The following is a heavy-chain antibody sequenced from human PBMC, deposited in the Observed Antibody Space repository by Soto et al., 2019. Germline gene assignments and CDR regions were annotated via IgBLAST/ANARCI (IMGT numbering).Heavy chain of an antibody. D-gene: IGHD3-22*01. CDR3: ARADYYDIHDY. CDR2: INAGNGNT. CDR1: GYTFTNYA. J-gene: IGHJ4*02. V-gene: IGHV1-3*01. Sequence: ASVKVSCKASGYTFTNYAMHWVRQAPGQGLEWMGWINAGNGNTKYSQKFQGRVTITRDTSASTAYMELSSLRSEDTAVYSCARADYYDIHDYWGQGTLVTVS.